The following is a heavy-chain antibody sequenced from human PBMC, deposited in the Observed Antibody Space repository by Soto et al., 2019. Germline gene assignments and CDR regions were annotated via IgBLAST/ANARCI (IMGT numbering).Heavy chain of an antibody. V-gene: IGHV5-51*01. D-gene: IGHD3-3*01. J-gene: IGHJ6*02. Sequence: PGESLKISCKGSGYSFTSYWIGWVRQMPGKGLEWMGIIYPGDSDTRYSPSFQGQVTISADKSISTAYLQWSSLKASDTAMYYCARLADRSNFYYGMDVWGQGTTVAVSS. CDR1: GYSFTSYW. CDR3: ARLADRSNFYYGMDV. CDR2: IYPGDSDT.